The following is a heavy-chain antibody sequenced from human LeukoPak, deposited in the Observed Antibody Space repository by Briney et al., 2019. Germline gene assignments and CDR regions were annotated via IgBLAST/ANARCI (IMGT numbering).Heavy chain of an antibody. CDR2: INPNSSGT. V-gene: IGHV1-2*04. CDR1: GYTFTDYH. D-gene: IGHD4-17*01. Sequence: GSSVPVSCKTSGYTFTDYHIQWVGRAARRGRDWVGWINPNSSGTNYAQKFQGWVTMIRDTSISTAYMELSRLTSDDTADTAVYYCARSRGLYGDLYIDYWGQGTLVTV. J-gene: IGHJ4*02. CDR3: ARSRGLYGDLYIDY.